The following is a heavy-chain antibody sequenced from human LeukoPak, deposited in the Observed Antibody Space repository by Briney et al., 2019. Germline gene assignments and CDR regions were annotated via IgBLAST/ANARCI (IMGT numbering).Heavy chain of an antibody. CDR2: ISSRSSYI. J-gene: IGHJ4*02. D-gene: IGHD5-18*01. CDR1: GFTFSSYS. CDR3: ARDPGYSYGLDY. Sequence: GGSLRLSCAASGFTFSSYSMNWGRQASGKGLEWVSSISSRSSYIYYADSVKGRFTISRDNAKNSLYLQMNSLRAEDTAVYYCARDPGYSYGLDYWGQGTLVTVSS. V-gene: IGHV3-21*01.